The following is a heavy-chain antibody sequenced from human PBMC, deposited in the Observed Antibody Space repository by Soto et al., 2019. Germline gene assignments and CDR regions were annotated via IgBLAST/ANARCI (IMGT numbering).Heavy chain of an antibody. CDR1: WFTFTRCS. CDR2: ISSTTNYI. Sequence: GGSLRLSCAASWFTFTRCSMNWVRQAPGKGLEWVSSISSTTNYIYYGDSMKGRFTISRDNAKNSLYLEMNSLRAEDTAVYYCARESEDLTSNFDYWGQGTLVTVSS. J-gene: IGHJ4*02. CDR3: ARESEDLTSNFDY. V-gene: IGHV3-21*06.